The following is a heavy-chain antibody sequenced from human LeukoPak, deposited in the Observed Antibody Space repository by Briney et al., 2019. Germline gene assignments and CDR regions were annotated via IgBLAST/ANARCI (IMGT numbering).Heavy chain of an antibody. J-gene: IGHJ4*02. D-gene: IGHD2-21*01. CDR2: IDEHGFKT. Sequence: GGSLRLSCATSGFIFRSYWMVWVRQVPGKGLEWVASIDEHGFKTYYAASVTGRFTISKDTAKNSVDLQMNSLRAEDTAVYYCARGPGISGDHIYPDYWGQGIQVTVSS. CDR1: GFIFRSYW. V-gene: IGHV3-7*01. CDR3: ARGPGISGDHIYPDY.